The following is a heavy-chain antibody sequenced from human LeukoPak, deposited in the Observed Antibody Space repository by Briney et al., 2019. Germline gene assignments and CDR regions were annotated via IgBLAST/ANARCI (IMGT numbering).Heavy chain of an antibody. Sequence: GESLKISCKGSGYSFSSYWIGWVRQMPGNGLEWVAIIYPGDSDIRYSPSFQGQVTISADKSISTAYLQWSSLQASDTAMYYCARRGDKALAGVDYWGQGTLVTVSS. D-gene: IGHD6-19*01. V-gene: IGHV5-51*01. CDR1: GYSFSSYW. CDR2: IYPGDSDI. J-gene: IGHJ4*02. CDR3: ARRGDKALAGVDY.